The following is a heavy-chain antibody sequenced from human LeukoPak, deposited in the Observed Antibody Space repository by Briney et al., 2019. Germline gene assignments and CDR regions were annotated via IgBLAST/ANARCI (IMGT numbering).Heavy chain of an antibody. CDR3: ARDGSGYDYGFDY. J-gene: IGHJ4*02. D-gene: IGHD5-12*01. CDR2: IYYSGST. CDR1: GGSISSYY. Sequence: SETLSLTCTVSGGSISSYYWSWIRQPPGKGLEWIGYIYYSGSTNHNPSLKSRVTISVDTSKNQFSLKLSSMTAADTAVYYCARDGSGYDYGFDYWGQGTLVTVSS. V-gene: IGHV4-59*01.